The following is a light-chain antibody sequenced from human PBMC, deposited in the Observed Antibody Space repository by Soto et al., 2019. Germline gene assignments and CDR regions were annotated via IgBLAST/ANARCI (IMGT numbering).Light chain of an antibody. CDR3: SSYAGSNNVV. J-gene: IGLJ2*01. Sequence: HSVLTQPPSASGSPGQSVTISCTGTSSDVGGYNYVSWYQQHPGKAPKLMIYEVSKRPSGVPDRVSGSKSGNTASLTVSGLQAEYEADYYCSSYAGSNNVVFGGGTKLTVL. V-gene: IGLV2-8*01. CDR2: EVS. CDR1: SSDVGGYNY.